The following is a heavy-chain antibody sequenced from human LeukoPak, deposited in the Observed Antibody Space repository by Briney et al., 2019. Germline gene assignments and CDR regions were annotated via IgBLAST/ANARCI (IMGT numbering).Heavy chain of an antibody. Sequence: SETLSLTCTVSGGSISSSSYYWSWLRQPPGKGLEWIGYIYYSGSTNYNPSLKSRVTISVDTSKNQFSLKLSSVTAADTAVYYCARDSGSYYDYWGQGTLVTVSS. CDR1: GGSISSSSYY. V-gene: IGHV4-61*01. CDR3: ARDSGSYYDY. J-gene: IGHJ4*02. D-gene: IGHD3-10*01. CDR2: IYYSGST.